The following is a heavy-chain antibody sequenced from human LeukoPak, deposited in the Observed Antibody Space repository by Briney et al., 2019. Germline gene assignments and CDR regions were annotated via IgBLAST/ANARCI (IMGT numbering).Heavy chain of an antibody. CDR2: IYYSGST. J-gene: IGHJ3*02. Sequence: PSETLSLTYTVSGGSISSYYWSWIRQPPGKGLEWIGYIYYSGSTNYNPSLKSRVTISVDTSKNQFSLKLSSVTAADTAVYYCARDLGDGWFDIWGQGTMVTVSS. CDR1: GGSISSYY. CDR3: ARDLGDGWFDI. V-gene: IGHV4-59*01. D-gene: IGHD3-16*01.